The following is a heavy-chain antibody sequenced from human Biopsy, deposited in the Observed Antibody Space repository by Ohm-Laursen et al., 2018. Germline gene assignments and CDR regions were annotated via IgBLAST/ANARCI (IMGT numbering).Heavy chain of an antibody. CDR1: GDSIFGGGYY. V-gene: IGHV4-31*03. CDR2: IFFSGDT. D-gene: IGHD3-22*01. CDR3: ARAKTQDRSFPDWYFDL. Sequence: TLSLTCIVSGDSIFGGGYYWTWIRQHPEKGLEWLGYIFFSGDTHYNPSLRSRVDISSGMSKNEFYLRLYSVTAADTAVYYCARAKTQDRSFPDWYFDLWGRGTLVTVSS. J-gene: IGHJ2*01.